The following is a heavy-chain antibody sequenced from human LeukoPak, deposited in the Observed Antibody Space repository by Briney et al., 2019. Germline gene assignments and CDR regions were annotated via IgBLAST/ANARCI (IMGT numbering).Heavy chain of an antibody. Sequence: GGSRRLSCAASGSTFSSYSMNWVRRAPGKGLEWVSSISSSNSYIYYADSVKGRFTISRDNAKNSLYLQMNSLRAEDTAVYYCAREAGPYLGGWFDPWGQGTLVTVSS. CDR2: ISSSNSYI. J-gene: IGHJ5*02. CDR1: GSTFSSYS. D-gene: IGHD2/OR15-2a*01. CDR3: AREAGPYLGGWFDP. V-gene: IGHV3-21*01.